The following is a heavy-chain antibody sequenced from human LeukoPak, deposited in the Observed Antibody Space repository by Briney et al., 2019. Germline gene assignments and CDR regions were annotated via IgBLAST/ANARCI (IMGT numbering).Heavy chain of an antibody. CDR3: AREYSGLDY. V-gene: IGHV3-11*01. J-gene: IGHJ4*02. CDR1: GFTFSDHY. D-gene: IGHD5-12*01. CDR2: ISDGGTTI. Sequence: GGSLRLSCAASGFTFSDHYMTWIRQAPGKGLEWVSYISDGGTTINYADSVKGRFSISRDNGKNLVFLQMNSLRAEDTAIYYCAREYSGLDYWGQGTLVTVSS.